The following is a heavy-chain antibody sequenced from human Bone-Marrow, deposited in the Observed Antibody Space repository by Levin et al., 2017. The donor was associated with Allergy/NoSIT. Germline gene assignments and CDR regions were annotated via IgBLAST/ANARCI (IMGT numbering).Heavy chain of an antibody. D-gene: IGHD2-15*01. Sequence: PGGSLRLSCAASGFIFGDFGMQWVRQGPGKGLEWVAVIWYDGRKTYYGDSVKGRFTMSRDISTNTLYLQMNSLRVEDTAVYYCARTPQRGYYYGMDVWGQGTTVTVSS. CDR2: IWYDGRKT. CDR1: GFIFGDFG. V-gene: IGHV3-33*01. J-gene: IGHJ6*02. CDR3: ARTPQRGYYYGMDV.